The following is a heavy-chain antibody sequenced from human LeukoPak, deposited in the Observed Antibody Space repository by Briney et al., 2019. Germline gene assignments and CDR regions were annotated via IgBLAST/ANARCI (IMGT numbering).Heavy chain of an antibody. CDR1: GDSISSSNSY. V-gene: IGHV4-39*07. Sequence: PSETLSLTCTVSGDSISSSNSYWGWIRQPPGKGLEWIGSIYYSGNTYYNASLKSRVTISVDTSKNQFSLKLTSVTAADTAVYYCARDRNWNYVLWGQGTLVTVSS. CDR2: IYYSGNT. J-gene: IGHJ4*02. CDR3: ARDRNWNYVL. D-gene: IGHD1-7*01.